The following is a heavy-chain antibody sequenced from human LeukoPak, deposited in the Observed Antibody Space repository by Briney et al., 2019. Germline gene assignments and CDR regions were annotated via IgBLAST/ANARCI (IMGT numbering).Heavy chain of an antibody. J-gene: IGHJ4*02. Sequence: ASVKVSCKVSGYTLTELSMHWVRQAPGKGLEWMGGFDPEDGETIYAQKFQGRVTMTEDTSTDTAYMELSSLRSEDTAVYYCATARIVVVPAAIHYYFDHWGQGTLVTVSS. D-gene: IGHD2-2*02. CDR3: ATARIVVVPAAIHYYFDH. CDR2: FDPEDGET. CDR1: GYTLTELS. V-gene: IGHV1-24*01.